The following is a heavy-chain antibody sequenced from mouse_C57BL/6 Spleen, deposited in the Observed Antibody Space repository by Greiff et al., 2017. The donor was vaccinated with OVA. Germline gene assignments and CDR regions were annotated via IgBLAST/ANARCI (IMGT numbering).Heavy chain of an antibody. J-gene: IGHJ2*01. CDR1: GYTFTSYW. D-gene: IGHD2-5*01. Sequence: VQLQQPGAELVKPGASVKLSCKASGYTFTSYWLHWVKQRPGQGLEWIGMIQPNSGSTNYNEKFKSKATLTVDKSSSTAYMQLSSLTSEYSSVYYCARSAYYSNAYYFDYWGQGTTLTVSS. CDR3: ARSAYYSNAYYFDY. V-gene: IGHV1-64*01. CDR2: IQPNSGST.